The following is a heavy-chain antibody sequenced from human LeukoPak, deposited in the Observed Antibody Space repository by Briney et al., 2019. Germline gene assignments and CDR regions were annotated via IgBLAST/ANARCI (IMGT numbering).Heavy chain of an antibody. CDR2: ITSSGSPI. CDR3: ARALRLGATV. V-gene: IGHV3-48*03. J-gene: IGHJ3*01. D-gene: IGHD3-16*01. CDR1: GFTFGRYE. Sequence: PGGSLRLSCAASGFTFGRYEMNWVRQAPGKELEWVSYITSSGSPIFYADSVKGRFTVSRDNAKNSLYLQMNSLRAEDTAVYYCARALRLGATVWGQGTMVTVSS.